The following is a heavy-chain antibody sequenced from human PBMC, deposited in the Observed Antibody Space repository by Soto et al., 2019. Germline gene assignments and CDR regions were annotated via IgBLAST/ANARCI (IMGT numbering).Heavy chain of an antibody. CDR1: GFTFGDYA. D-gene: IGHD2-2*02. V-gene: IGHV3-49*03. CDR2: ITSKRYGGTT. Sequence: EVQLVESGGNLVQPGRSLRLSCTGSGFTFGDYAMSWFRQAPGKGLEWVGFITSKRYGGTTEYAASVKGRFTISRDDSKSIAYLQMNSLKTEDTAVYFCSRQPPSKYTISPFDPWGQGTLVIVSS. CDR3: SRQPPSKYTISPFDP. J-gene: IGHJ5*02.